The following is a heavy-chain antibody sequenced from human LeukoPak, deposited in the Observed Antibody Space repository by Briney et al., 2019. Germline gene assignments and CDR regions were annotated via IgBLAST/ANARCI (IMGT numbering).Heavy chain of an antibody. D-gene: IGHD4-17*01. CDR1: GGSISTYS. CDR3: ARANDYGDPLPRYMDV. CDR2: IYYSGST. J-gene: IGHJ6*03. V-gene: IGHV4-59*12. Sequence: PSETLSLTCTVSGGSISTYSWSWIRQPPGKGLEWIGYIYYSGSTNYNPSLKSRVTISIDKSKNQFSLKVSSVTSADTAVYYCARANDYGDPLPRYMDVWGKGTTVTVSS.